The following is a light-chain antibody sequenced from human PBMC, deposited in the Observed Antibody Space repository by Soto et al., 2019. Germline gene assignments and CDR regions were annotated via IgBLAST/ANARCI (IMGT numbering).Light chain of an antibody. CDR2: DAS. CDR3: QKGGT. J-gene: IGKJ2*01. V-gene: IGKV3-11*01. Sequence: EIVLTQSPATLSVSPGERATLSCRASQSVRNYLAWYQQKPGQAPRLLIYDASNRDTGVPARFSGSGSGTDSIITISSEEAEDFAVYYCQKGGTFGQGTKLEIK. CDR1: QSVRNY.